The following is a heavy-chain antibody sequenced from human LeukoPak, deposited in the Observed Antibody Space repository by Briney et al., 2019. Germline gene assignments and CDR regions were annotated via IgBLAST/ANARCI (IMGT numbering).Heavy chain of an antibody. CDR2: IYHSGST. J-gene: IGHJ4*02. CDR3: ARVGIAAAGPDY. D-gene: IGHD6-13*01. V-gene: IGHV4-38-2*02. CDR1: GYSISSGYY. Sequence: PSETLSLTCTVSGYSISSGYYWGWIRQPPGKGLEWIGSIYHSGSTYYNPSLKSRVTISVDTSKNQFSLKLSSVIAADTAVYYCARVGIAAAGPDYWGQGTLVTVSS.